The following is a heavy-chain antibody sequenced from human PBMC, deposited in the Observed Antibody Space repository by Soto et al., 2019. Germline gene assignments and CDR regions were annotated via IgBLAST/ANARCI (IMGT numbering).Heavy chain of an antibody. CDR3: ARDFYSSSAPDYYYGMDV. Sequence: ASVKVSCKASGYTFTGYYMHWVRQGPGQGLEGMGWINPNSGGTNYAQKFQGWVTMTRDTSISTAYMELSRLRSDDTAVYYCARDFYSSSAPDYYYGMDVWGQGTTVTVSS. CDR1: GYTFTGYY. J-gene: IGHJ6*02. CDR2: INPNSGGT. D-gene: IGHD6-6*01. V-gene: IGHV1-2*04.